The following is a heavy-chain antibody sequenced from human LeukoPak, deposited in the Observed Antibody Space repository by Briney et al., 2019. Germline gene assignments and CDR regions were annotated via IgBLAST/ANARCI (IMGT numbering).Heavy chain of an antibody. D-gene: IGHD6-19*01. V-gene: IGHV3-23*01. CDR3: AKVDSSGWPYSFDY. Sequence: PGGSLRLSCSATGFTFSSYAMNWVRQAPGKGLEWVSIIRGNSGRTYYAESVKGRFTISRDNSNNTLFLQMNSLRAEDTAFYYCAKVDSSGWPYSFDYWGQGTLVTVSS. J-gene: IGHJ4*02. CDR2: IRGNSGRT. CDR1: GFTFSSYA.